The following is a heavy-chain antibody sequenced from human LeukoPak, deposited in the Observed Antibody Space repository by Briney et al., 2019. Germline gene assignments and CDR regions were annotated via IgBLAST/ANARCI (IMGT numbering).Heavy chain of an antibody. CDR3: GCGQYGDNSPIDY. D-gene: IGHD4-23*01. CDR2: INPSGGST. J-gene: IGHJ4*02. Sequence: ASVKVSCKASGYTFTTYYMHWVRQAPGQGLEWMGIINPSGGSTSYAQKFQDRVTMTRDTSTSTVYMELSSLRSEDTAVYYCGCGQYGDNSPIDYWGQGSLVTVSS. CDR1: GYTFTTYY. V-gene: IGHV1-46*01.